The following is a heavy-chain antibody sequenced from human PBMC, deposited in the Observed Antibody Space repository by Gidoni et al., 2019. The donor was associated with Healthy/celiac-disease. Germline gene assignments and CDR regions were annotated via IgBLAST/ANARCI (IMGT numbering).Heavy chain of an antibody. CDR1: GFTFSSYW. D-gene: IGHD2-2*01. CDR3: ARDRGLWYCSSTSCYSLDVGDGGDYGMDV. V-gene: IGHV3-7*01. Sequence: EVQLVESGGGLVQPGGSLRLSCAASGFTFSSYWMSWARQATGKGLANIKQDGSDKYYVDSVKGRFTISRDNAKNSLYLQMNSLRAEDTAVYYCARDRGLWYCSSTSCYSLDVGDGGDYGMDVWGQGTTVTVSS. CDR2: IKQDGSDK. J-gene: IGHJ6*02.